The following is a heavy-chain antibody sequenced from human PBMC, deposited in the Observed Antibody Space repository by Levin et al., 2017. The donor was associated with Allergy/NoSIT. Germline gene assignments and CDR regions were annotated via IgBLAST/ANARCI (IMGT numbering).Heavy chain of an antibody. CDR3: AREQYCSGGSCYSADYYYYMDV. D-gene: IGHD2-15*01. J-gene: IGHJ6*03. CDR2: ISAYNGNT. V-gene: IGHV1-18*01. CDR1: GYTFTSYG. Sequence: ASVKVSCKASGYTFTSYGISWVRQAPGQGLEWMGWISAYNGNTNYAQKLQGRVTMTTDTSTSTAYMELRSLRSDDTAVYYCAREQYCSGGSCYSADYYYYMDVWGKGTTVTVSS.